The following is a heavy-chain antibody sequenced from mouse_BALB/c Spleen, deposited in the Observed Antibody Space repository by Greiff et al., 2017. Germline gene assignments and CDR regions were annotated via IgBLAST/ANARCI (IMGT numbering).Heavy chain of an antibody. CDR2: IWGDGST. J-gene: IGHJ4*01. CDR1: GFSLTGYG. D-gene: IGHD2-4*01. CDR3: AREGASSYYDYDGYAMDY. Sequence: VQLQQSGPGLVAPSQSLSITCTVSGFSLTGYGVNWVRQPPGKGLEWLGMIWGDGSTDYNSALKSRLSISKDNSKSQVFLKMNSLQTDDTARYYCAREGASSYYDYDGYAMDYWGQGTSVTVSS. V-gene: IGHV2-6-7*01.